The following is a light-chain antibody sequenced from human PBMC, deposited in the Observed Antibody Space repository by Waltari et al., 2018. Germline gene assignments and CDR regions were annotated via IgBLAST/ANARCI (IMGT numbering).Light chain of an antibody. J-gene: IGKJ4*02. CDR3: QQYESLPVT. Sequence: LTQSPSTLSLSVGERATLSCRASQHVNKYLAWYQQKPGKAPKLLIYHASSRAAGIPERFSGSGSGTEFSLSISRLEPEDFAVYYCQQYESLPVTFGRGTKVEIK. CDR2: HAS. CDR1: QHVNKY. V-gene: IGKV3D-20*01.